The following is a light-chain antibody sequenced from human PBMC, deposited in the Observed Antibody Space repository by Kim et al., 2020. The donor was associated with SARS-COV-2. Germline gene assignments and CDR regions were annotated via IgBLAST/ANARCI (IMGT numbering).Light chain of an antibody. Sequence: PGERAALAGRASRRVSSSYFYWCQQKPCQAPRLLIHGASSRTTGIPDRFSGIGSRTDFSLTISRLEPEDFAVYYCQQYGSSPRTFGQGTKLEIK. V-gene: IGKV3-20*01. J-gene: IGKJ2*01. CDR3: QQYGSSPRT. CDR2: GAS. CDR1: RRVSSSY.